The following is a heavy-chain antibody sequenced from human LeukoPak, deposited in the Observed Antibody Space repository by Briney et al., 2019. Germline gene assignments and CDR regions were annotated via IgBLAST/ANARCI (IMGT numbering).Heavy chain of an antibody. CDR3: ARTPYDFWSASFSYYSDC. Sequence: GGSLRLSRAASGFTFSSYAMHWVRQAPGKGLEGGAVISYDGSNKYYADSVKGRFTISRDNSKNTLYLQMNSLTAEDTAVYFCARTPYDFWSASFSYYSDCWGQGTLVTVSS. V-gene: IGHV3-30*04. D-gene: IGHD3-3*01. J-gene: IGHJ4*02. CDR1: GFTFSSYA. CDR2: ISYDGSNK.